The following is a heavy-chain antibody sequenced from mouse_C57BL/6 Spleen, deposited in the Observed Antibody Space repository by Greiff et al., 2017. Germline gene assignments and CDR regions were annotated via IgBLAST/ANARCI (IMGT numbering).Heavy chain of an antibody. CDR3: AREGGD. V-gene: IGHV1-82*01. J-gene: IGHJ2*01. CDR2: IYPGDGDT. CDR1: GYAFSSSW. Sequence: QVQLQQPGAELVMPGASVKISCKASGYAFSSSWMNWVKQRPGKGLEWIGRIYPGDGDTNYNGKFKGKATLTADKSSSTAYMQLSSLTSEDSAVYFCAREGGDWGQGTTLTVSS.